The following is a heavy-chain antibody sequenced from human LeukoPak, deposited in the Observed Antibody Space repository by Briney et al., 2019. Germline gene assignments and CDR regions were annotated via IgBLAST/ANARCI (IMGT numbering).Heavy chain of an antibody. Sequence: SETLSLTCAVYGGSFSRYSWSWVRQPPGKGLEWIGESNHSGSSRYSPSLKSRVTMSLDTSKNQFSLRLSSVTAADTAVYYCARALGMYYDSSGYYYYYYYGMDVWGQGTTVTVSS. CDR3: ARALGMYYDSSGYYYYYYYGMDV. V-gene: IGHV4-34*01. CDR1: GGSFSRYS. D-gene: IGHD3-22*01. J-gene: IGHJ6*02. CDR2: SNHSGSS.